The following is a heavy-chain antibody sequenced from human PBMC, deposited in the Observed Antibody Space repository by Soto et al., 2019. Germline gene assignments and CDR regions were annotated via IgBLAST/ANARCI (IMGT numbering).Heavy chain of an antibody. D-gene: IGHD3-16*01. V-gene: IGHV3-74*02. CDR1: GFTFSNYW. J-gene: IGHJ4*02. CDR2: LNIDGSTR. CDR3: ARGGHYDGVSYHPVEFDY. Sequence: EVQLVQSGGGLVQPGGSLRLSCSASGFTFSNYWMHWVRQGPGKGLVWVARLNIDGSTRNYADSVKGRFTISRYNAHNKMFHQMNSLSAGDTAVYYCARGGHYDGVSYHPVEFDYWGQGTQVTVSS.